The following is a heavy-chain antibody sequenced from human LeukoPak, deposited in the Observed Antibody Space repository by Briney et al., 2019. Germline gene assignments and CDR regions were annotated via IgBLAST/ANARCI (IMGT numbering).Heavy chain of an antibody. CDR2: INHSGST. V-gene: IGHV4-34*01. CDR1: GGSFSGYY. Sequence: SETLSLTCAVYGGSFSGYYWSWIRQPPGKGLEWIGEINHSGSTNYNPSLKSRVTISADTFKNHFSLKLTSVTAADTAVYYCATAPILRGEAGEQYKYGMDVWGQGTTVIVSS. J-gene: IGHJ6*02. CDR3: ATAPILRGEAGEQYKYGMDV. D-gene: IGHD1-1*01.